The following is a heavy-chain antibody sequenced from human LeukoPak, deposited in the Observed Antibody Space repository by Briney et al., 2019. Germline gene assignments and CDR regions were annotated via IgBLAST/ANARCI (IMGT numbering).Heavy chain of an antibody. J-gene: IGHJ4*02. CDR2: ISSSSSYI. CDR3: ASGDSESHPVY. V-gene: IGHV3-21*01. Sequence: PGGSLRLSCAAPGFTFSSYSMNWVRQAPGEGLELVSSISSSSSYIKYADSVKGRFTISRDNAKNSLYLQMNSLRAEDTAVYYCASGDSESHPVYWGQGTLVTVSS. D-gene: IGHD1-26*01. CDR1: GFTFSSYS.